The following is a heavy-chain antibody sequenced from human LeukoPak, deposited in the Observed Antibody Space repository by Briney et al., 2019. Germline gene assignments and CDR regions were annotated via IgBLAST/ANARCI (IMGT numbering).Heavy chain of an antibody. D-gene: IGHD6-19*01. CDR2: IFGSASKI. CDR3: VKDRVPDSGWSFDV. J-gene: IGHJ3*01. V-gene: IGHV3-23*01. Sequence: GSLRLSCTTSGFTFATYSMSWVRQAPGQGLEWVASIFGSASKIYHADSVKGRFTVSRDNSKNTLYLQMNGLRVEDTALYYCVKDRVPDSGWSFDVWGRGTMVTVSA. CDR1: GFTFATYS.